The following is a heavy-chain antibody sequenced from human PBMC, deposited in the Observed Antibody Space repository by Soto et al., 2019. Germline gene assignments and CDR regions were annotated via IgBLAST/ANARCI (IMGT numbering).Heavy chain of an antibody. Sequence: SETLSLTCTVSGVSIHNSHSFWGWIRQPPGKGLEFIGTVYYSGGAHYNSSLKSRVTISVDTANNQVSLRMRSLTAADTAVYYWGRVVEGATRHTDLDSWGQGTLVTVS. CDR1: GVSIHNSHSF. V-gene: IGHV4-39*01. J-gene: IGHJ5*01. CDR3: GRVVEGATRHTDLDS. D-gene: IGHD2-21*01. CDR2: VYYSGGA.